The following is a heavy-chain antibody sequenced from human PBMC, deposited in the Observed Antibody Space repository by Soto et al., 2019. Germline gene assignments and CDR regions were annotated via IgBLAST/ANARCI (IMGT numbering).Heavy chain of an antibody. Sequence: GGSLRLSCAASGFTFSSYWMHWVRQAPGKGLVWVSRINSDGSSTSYADSVKGRFTISRDNAKNTLYLQMNSLRAEDTAVYYCARGRDYCTNGVCYSNYYYGMDVWGQGTTVTVSS. J-gene: IGHJ6*02. CDR3: ARGRDYCTNGVCYSNYYYGMDV. V-gene: IGHV3-74*01. D-gene: IGHD2-8*01. CDR1: GFTFSSYW. CDR2: INSDGSST.